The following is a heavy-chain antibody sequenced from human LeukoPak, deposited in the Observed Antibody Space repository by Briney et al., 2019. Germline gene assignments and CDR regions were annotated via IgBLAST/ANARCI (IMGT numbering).Heavy chain of an antibody. CDR3: ARVASVTGTRAYGVFDY. Sequence: SQTLSLTCTVSGGSISSGSYYWSWIRQPAGKGLEWIGRIYTSGSTNYNPSLKSRVTISVDTSKNQFSLKLSSVTAADTTVYYCARVASVTGTRAYGVFDYWGQGTLVTVSS. V-gene: IGHV4-61*02. J-gene: IGHJ4*02. CDR1: GGSISSGSYY. D-gene: IGHD1-7*01. CDR2: IYTSGST.